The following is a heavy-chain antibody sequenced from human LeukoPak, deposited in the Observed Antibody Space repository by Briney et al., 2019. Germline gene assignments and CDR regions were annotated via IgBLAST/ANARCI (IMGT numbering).Heavy chain of an antibody. CDR2: INPSGGST. V-gene: IGHV1-46*01. CDR3: ARVQGGATLDFDH. CDR1: GCTFTSYY. D-gene: IGHD1-26*01. J-gene: IGHJ4*02. Sequence: ASVKVSCKASGCTFTSYYMHWVRQAPGQGLEWMGIINPSGGSTSYAQKFQGRVTMTRDMSTSTVYMELSSLRSEDTAVYYCARVQGGATLDFDHWGQGTLVTVSS.